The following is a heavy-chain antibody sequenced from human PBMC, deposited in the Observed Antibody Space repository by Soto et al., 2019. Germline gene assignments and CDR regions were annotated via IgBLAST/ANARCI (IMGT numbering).Heavy chain of an antibody. CDR2: IFYSGST. V-gene: IGHV4-59*01. J-gene: IGHJ4*02. CDR3: ARDRYGDHFDS. Sequence: QVHLQESGPGLVKPSETLSLTCTVSGGFITRYYWSWIRQPPGKGLEWIGYIFYSGSTSYNPSLKSRVPISVDTSKNQFSLRLTSVTAADTAVYYCARDRYGDHFDSWGQGVLVTVSS. D-gene: IGHD4-17*01. CDR1: GGFITRYY.